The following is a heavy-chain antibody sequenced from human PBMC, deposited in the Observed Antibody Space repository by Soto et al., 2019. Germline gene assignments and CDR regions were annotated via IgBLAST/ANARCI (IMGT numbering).Heavy chain of an antibody. D-gene: IGHD4-4*01. CDR2: IIPFIGTA. CDR1: GGTFSSYA. CDR3: ARVVMTTVPSSYYYGMDV. V-gene: IGHV1-69*18. J-gene: IGHJ6*02. Sequence: QVQLVQSGAEVKKPGSSVTVSCKASGGTFSSYAISWVRQAPGQGLEWMGRIIPFIGTANYAQKFQVRVTMTADYSTSTAYMDLTSLRSEDTAVYYCARVVMTTVPSSYYYGMDVWGQGTTVTVSS.